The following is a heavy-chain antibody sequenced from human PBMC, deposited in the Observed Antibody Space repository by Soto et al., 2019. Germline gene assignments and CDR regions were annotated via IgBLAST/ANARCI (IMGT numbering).Heavy chain of an antibody. CDR1: GYIFSNYW. CDR3: STHISPSSTNDY. V-gene: IGHV5-51*01. CDR2: IYAGDSDS. J-gene: IGHJ4*02. Sequence: GASQKISCTGSGYIFSNYWIGWVRQMPGKGLEWMGIIYAGDSDSRYSPSFQGQVTISVDKSISTAYLHWSSLKASDSAMYYCSTHISPSSTNDYWGQRTLVTVSS. D-gene: IGHD3-3*02.